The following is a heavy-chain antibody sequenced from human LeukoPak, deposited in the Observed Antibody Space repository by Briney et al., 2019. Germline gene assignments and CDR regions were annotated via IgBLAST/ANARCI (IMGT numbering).Heavy chain of an antibody. J-gene: IGHJ5*02. CDR2: IIPIFGTA. V-gene: IGHV1-69*13. CDR3: ASGSTVNGYWFDA. Sequence: SVKVSCKASGYTFTGYHMHWVRRAPGQGLEWMGGIIPIFGTANYAQKFQGRVTITADESTSTAYMELSSLRSEDTAVYYCASGSTVNGYWFDAWGQGTLVTVSS. D-gene: IGHD4-17*01. CDR1: GYTFTGYH.